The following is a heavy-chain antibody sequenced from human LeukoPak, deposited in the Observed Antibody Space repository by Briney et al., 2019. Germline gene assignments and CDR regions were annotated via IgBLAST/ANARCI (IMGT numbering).Heavy chain of an antibody. J-gene: IGHJ5*02. CDR2: ISGSGGST. CDR1: GFTFSGYA. CDR3: AKRKGYCSGGSCYNWFDP. Sequence: PGGSLRLSCAASGFTFSGYAMSWVRQAPGKGLEWVSAISGSGGSTYYADSVKGRFTISRDNSKNTLYLQMNSLRAEDTAVYYCAKRKGYCSGGSCYNWFDPWGQGTLVTVSS. V-gene: IGHV3-23*01. D-gene: IGHD2-15*01.